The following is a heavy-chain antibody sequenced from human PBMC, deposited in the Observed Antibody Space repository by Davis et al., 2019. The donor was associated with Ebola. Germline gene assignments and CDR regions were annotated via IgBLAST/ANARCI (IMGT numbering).Heavy chain of an antibody. V-gene: IGHV3-7*03. J-gene: IGHJ4*02. D-gene: IGHD6-19*01. CDR1: GFTFSSYS. CDR2: IDEDGSKK. Sequence: PGGSLRLSCAASGFTFSSYSMNWVRQAPGRGLEWVAEIDEDGSKKDYVDSVKGRFTISRDNAKNSLYLQMNSLRAEDTAVYYCAREMGIAVSWGQGTLVTVSS. CDR3: AREMGIAVS.